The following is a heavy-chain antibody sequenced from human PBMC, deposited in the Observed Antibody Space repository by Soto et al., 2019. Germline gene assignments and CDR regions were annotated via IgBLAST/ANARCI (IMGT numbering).Heavy chain of an antibody. J-gene: IGHJ4*02. V-gene: IGHV3-23*01. CDR1: GFTFNSSA. CDR3: AKGRYRIGWYDPYFDY. Sequence: EVQLLEAGGGLVQPGGSLRLSCAASGFTFNSSAMSWVRQAPGKGLEWVSTTSGGAGSTYYADSVKGRFTISRDNSKNTLYLQMNSLRADDTDVYYCAKGRYRIGWYDPYFDYWGQGTLVTVSS. D-gene: IGHD6-19*01. CDR2: TSGGAGST.